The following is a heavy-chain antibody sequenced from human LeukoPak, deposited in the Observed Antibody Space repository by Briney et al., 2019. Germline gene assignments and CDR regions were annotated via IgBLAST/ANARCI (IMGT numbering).Heavy chain of an antibody. CDR1: GFTLSHYW. V-gene: IGHV3-74*01. D-gene: IGHD6-19*01. CDR3: ARRTDPAVAATGTPNLGMDV. J-gene: IGHJ6*02. CDR2: IKSDGSSP. Sequence: GGSLRLSCAASGFTLSHYWMHWVRQAPGKGLVWVSRIKSDGSSPSYADSVKGRFTISRDNAKNTLYLQMNSPRDEDTAVYYCARRTDPAVAATGTPNLGMDVWGQGTTVTVSS.